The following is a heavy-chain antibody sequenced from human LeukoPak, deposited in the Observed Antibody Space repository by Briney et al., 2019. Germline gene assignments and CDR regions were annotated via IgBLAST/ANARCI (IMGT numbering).Heavy chain of an antibody. CDR3: ARDQYPWNYSWFDP. CDR2: VSYSGST. J-gene: IGHJ5*02. D-gene: IGHD1-7*01. Sequence: SETLSLTCTVSGDSISSYYWSWIRQPPGKGLEWIGYVSYSGSTNYNPSLKSRVIISLDRSNNQFSLKLSSVTAADTAVYYCARDQYPWNYSWFDPWGQGTLVTVSS. V-gene: IGHV4-59*12. CDR1: GDSISSYY.